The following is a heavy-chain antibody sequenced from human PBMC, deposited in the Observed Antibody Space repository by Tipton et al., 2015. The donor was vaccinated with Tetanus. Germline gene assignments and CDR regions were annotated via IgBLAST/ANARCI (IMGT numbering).Heavy chain of an antibody. CDR2: ISAYNGNT. Sequence: QLVQSGAEVKKPGESLKISCKGSGYSFTSYGISWVRQAPGQGLEWMGWISAYNGNTNYAQKLQGRVTMTTDTSTSTAYMELRSLRSDDTAVYYCAKRSSSGGDFDYWGQGTLVTVSS. D-gene: IGHD3-10*01. V-gene: IGHV1-18*01. CDR1: GYSFTSYG. CDR3: AKRSSSGGDFDY. J-gene: IGHJ4*02.